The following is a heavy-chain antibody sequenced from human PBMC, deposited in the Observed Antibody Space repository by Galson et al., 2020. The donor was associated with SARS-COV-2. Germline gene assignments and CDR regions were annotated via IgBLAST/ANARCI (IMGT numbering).Heavy chain of an antibody. V-gene: IGHV3-30*03. Sequence: GGSLRLSCAASGFTFSTHGMHWVRQAPGKGLEWVAVISFDGGSTYYGDSVKGRFTISRDNSNNTVYFQMNCLRPEDTALYYCARDSRAVNPEAVAGMYYWGEGTLVAVAS. CDR1: GFTFSTHG. CDR2: ISFDGGST. CDR3: ARDSRAVNPEAVAGMYY. J-gene: IGHJ4*02. D-gene: IGHD1-20*01.